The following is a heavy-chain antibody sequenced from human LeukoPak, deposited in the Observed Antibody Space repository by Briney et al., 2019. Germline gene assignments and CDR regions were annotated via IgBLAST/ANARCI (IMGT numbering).Heavy chain of an antibody. Sequence: ASVKVSCKASGYTFTSYGISWVRQAPGQGLEWMGWISAYNGNTNYAQKLQGRVTMTTDTSTSTAYMELRSLRSDDTAVYYCASGYSYGYEGCNWFDPWGQGTLVTVSS. D-gene: IGHD5-18*01. V-gene: IGHV1-18*01. CDR1: GYTFTSYG. CDR2: ISAYNGNT. J-gene: IGHJ5*02. CDR3: ASGYSYGYEGCNWFDP.